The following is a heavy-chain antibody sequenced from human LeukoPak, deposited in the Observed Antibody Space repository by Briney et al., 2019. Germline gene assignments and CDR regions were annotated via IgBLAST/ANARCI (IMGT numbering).Heavy chain of an antibody. Sequence: SETLSLTCAVYGGSFSGYYWSWIRQPPGKGLEWIGEIYHSGSTNYNPSLKSRVTISVDKSKNQFSLKLSSVTAADTAVYYCARDLRFWGQGTLVTVSS. D-gene: IGHD5/OR15-5a*01. CDR2: IYHSGST. CDR1: GGSFSGYY. CDR3: ARDLRF. J-gene: IGHJ4*02. V-gene: IGHV4-34*01.